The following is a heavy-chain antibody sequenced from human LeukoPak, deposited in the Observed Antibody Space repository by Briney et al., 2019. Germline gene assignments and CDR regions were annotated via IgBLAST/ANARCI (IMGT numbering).Heavy chain of an antibody. CDR3: TTDPPMLTTVGDFDY. J-gene: IGHJ4*02. CDR1: GINFNNAW. D-gene: IGHD4-17*01. V-gene: IGHV3-15*05. Sequence: GGSLRLSCVASGINFNNAWMSWVRQAPGRGLEWVGRIKRKTDGGTADYAAPVKGRFTISRDDPKNTLYLQMTSLKSDDTAVYYCTTDPPMLTTVGDFDYWGQGALVTVSS. CDR2: IKRKTDGGTA.